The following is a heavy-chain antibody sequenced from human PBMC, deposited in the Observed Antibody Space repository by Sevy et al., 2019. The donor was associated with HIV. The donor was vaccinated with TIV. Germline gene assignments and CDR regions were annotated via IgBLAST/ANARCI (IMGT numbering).Heavy chain of an antibody. CDR1: GFTFSSYS. CDR2: ISSSSSTI. CDR3: ARRGGGYLVDY. Sequence: GGSLRLSCAASGFTFSSYSMNWVRQAPGKGLEWVSYISSSSSTIYYADSVKGRFTISRDNAKNSLYLQMNSLRAEDTAVYYCARRGGGYLVDYWGQGTLVTVSS. J-gene: IGHJ4*02. D-gene: IGHD3-16*01. V-gene: IGHV3-48*01.